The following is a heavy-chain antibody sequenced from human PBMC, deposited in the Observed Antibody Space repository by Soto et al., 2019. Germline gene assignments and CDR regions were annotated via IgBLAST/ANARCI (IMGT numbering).Heavy chain of an antibody. V-gene: IGHV4-59*01. CDR1: GGSIDYYY. Sequence: GPGPRPPSETLSLTCTVSGGSIDYYYWSWIQQPTGKGLEWIGCVSDSGSTNYNPSLRSRVTISVDTSKNQFSLNVNSVTAADTAVYYCARDSTSWFPYHGIDVWGQGTTVTVS. CDR3: ARDSTSWFPYHGIDV. J-gene: IGHJ6*02. CDR2: VSDSGST. D-gene: IGHD6-13*01.